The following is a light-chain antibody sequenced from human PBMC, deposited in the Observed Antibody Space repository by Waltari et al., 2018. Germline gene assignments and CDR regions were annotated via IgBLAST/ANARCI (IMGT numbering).Light chain of an antibody. V-gene: IGKV1-39*01. CDR3: QQSDRTPRLFT. CDR2: GAS. Sequence: IQMTQSPSSLSASVGDRVTITCRASQTIRSYLNWYQQKPGKAHKLLIYGASILQSGVPSRFSGSGSGTDFTLTISSLQPEDFATYFCQQSDRTPRLFTFGPGTKVDVK. J-gene: IGKJ3*01. CDR1: QTIRSY.